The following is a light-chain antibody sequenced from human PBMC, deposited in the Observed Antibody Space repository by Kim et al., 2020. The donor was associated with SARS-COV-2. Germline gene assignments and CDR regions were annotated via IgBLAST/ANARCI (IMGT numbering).Light chain of an antibody. CDR2: GDT. CDR1: SSTSGTDDD. V-gene: IGLV1-40*01. CDR3: QSYDSRPSGSV. Sequence: GSSSTSGTDDDVHWYQQLPGFAPNLLIYGDTQRPSGVPERFSGSKSGTSASLAISGLLPEDEADYYCQSYDSRPSGSVFGGGTQLTVL. J-gene: IGLJ3*02.